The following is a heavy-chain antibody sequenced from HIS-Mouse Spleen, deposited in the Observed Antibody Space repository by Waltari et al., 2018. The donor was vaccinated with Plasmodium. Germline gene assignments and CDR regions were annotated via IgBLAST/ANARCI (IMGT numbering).Heavy chain of an antibody. CDR3: AKDRRSSSWYVDY. J-gene: IGHJ4*02. D-gene: IGHD6-13*01. Sequence: QVQLVASGGGVVQPGMSLRLSWAASGFTFSSYGMHWVRQAPGKGLEWVAVISYDGSNKYYADSVKGRFTISRDNSKNTLYLQMNSLRAEDTAVYYCAKDRRSSSWYVDYWGQGTLVTVSS. CDR1: GFTFSSYG. CDR2: ISYDGSNK. V-gene: IGHV3-30*18.